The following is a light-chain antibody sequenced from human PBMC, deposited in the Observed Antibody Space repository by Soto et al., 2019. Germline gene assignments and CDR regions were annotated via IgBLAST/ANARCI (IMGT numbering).Light chain of an antibody. CDR1: QSISSY. CDR3: QQYESLPLT. V-gene: IGKV1-33*01. Sequence: DIQMTQSPSSLSASVGDRVTITCRASQSISSYLIWYQQKPGKAPKLLIYGASDLETGVPSRFSGSGSGTGFTFTISSLQPEDFATYYCQQYESLPLTFGQGTRLEI. CDR2: GAS. J-gene: IGKJ5*01.